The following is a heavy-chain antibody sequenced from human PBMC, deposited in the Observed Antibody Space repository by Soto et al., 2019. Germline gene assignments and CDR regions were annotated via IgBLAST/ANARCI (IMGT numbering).Heavy chain of an antibody. D-gene: IGHD3-3*02. CDR3: AHSERIRRYYYYYYGMDV. CDR2: IYWDDDK. V-gene: IGHV2-5*02. Sequence: GSGPTLVNPTQPLTLTCTFSGFPLSTSGVGVGWIRQPPGKALEWLALIYWDDDKRYSPSLKSRLTITKDTSKNQVVLTMTNMDPVDTATYYCAHSERIRRYYYYYYGMDVWGQGTTVTVSS. J-gene: IGHJ6*02. CDR1: GFPLSTSGVG.